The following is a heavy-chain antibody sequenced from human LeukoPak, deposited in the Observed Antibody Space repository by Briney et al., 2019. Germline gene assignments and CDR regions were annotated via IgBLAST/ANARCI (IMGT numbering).Heavy chain of an antibody. D-gene: IGHD3-3*01. V-gene: IGHV3-53*05. J-gene: IGHJ3*02. Sequence: GGSLRLSCAASGFTVSSNYMSWVRQAPGKGLEWVSVIYSGRSTYYADSVKGRFTISRDNAKNSLYLQMDSLRAEDTALYYCAKDTGRPTDAITMEDNAFDIWGQGTMVTVSS. CDR3: AKDTGRPTDAITMEDNAFDI. CDR1: GFTVSSNY. CDR2: IYSGRST.